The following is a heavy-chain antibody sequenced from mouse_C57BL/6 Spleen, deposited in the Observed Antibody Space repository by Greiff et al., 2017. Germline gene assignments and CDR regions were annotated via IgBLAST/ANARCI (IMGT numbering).Heavy chain of an antibody. J-gene: IGHJ4*01. CDR3: ARYISYAMDY. CDR1: GFTFTDYY. V-gene: IGHV7-3*01. CDR2: IRNKANGYTT. Sequence: EVKLMESGGGLVQPGGSLSLSCAASGFTFTDYYMSWVRQPPGKALEWLGFIRNKANGYTTEYSASVKGRFTISSDNSQSILYLQMNALRAEDSATYYCARYISYAMDYWGQGTSVTVSS.